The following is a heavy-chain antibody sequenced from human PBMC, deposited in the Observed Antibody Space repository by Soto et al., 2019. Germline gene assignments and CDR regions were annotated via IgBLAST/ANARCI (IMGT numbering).Heavy chain of an antibody. CDR3: ASSGLWFGELGFDP. D-gene: IGHD3-10*01. CDR1: GYTFTSYG. V-gene: IGHV1-18*01. Sequence: QVQLVQSGAEVKKPGASVKVSCKASGYTFTSYGISWVRQAPGQGLEWMGWISAYHGNTNYAQKLQGRVSMTTATSTSTGYMGLRSLRSDDTAVYYCASSGLWFGELGFDPWGQGTLVTVSS. CDR2: ISAYHGNT. J-gene: IGHJ5*02.